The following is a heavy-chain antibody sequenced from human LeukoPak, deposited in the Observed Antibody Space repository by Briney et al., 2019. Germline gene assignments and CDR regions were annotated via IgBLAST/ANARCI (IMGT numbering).Heavy chain of an antibody. CDR1: GYTFTNYG. CDR3: ARGGGPCYDSSGYYLLSDY. D-gene: IGHD3-22*01. V-gene: IGHV1-18*01. Sequence: GASVKVSCKASGYTFTNYGISWVRQAPGQGLEWMGWISAYNGNTNYGQKFQGRVTMTTDTSTSTTYMELRSLRSDDTAIYYCARGGGPCYDSSGYYLLSDYWGQGTLVTVSS. J-gene: IGHJ4*02. CDR2: ISAYNGNT.